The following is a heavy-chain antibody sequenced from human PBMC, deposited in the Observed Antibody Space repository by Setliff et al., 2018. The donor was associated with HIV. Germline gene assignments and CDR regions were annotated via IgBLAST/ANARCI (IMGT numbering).Heavy chain of an antibody. V-gene: IGHV4-4*09. CDR3: ARRVDNSGTFPDKNWFDP. CDR2: IFASETT. D-gene: IGHD3-10*01. CDR1: GGSLSNYC. J-gene: IGHJ5*02. Sequence: SETLSLTCSVSGGSLSNYCWNWIRQSPGKGLEWIGYIFASETTNYNPYYNPSFQSRVTLSIDTSKNQFSLKLRSVTAADTAMYYCARRVDNSGTFPDKNWFDPWGQGRLVTVSS.